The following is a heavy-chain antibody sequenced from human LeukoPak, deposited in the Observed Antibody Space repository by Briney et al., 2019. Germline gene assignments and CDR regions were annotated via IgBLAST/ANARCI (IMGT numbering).Heavy chain of an antibody. D-gene: IGHD2-2*01. V-gene: IGHV4-30-2*01. Sequence: SQTLSLTCAVSGGSISSGGYSWSWIRQPPGKGLEWIGYIYHSGSTYYNPSLKSRVTISVDRSKNQFSLKLSFVTAADTAVYYCARAGGSYAVDYWGQGTLVTVSS. CDR2: IYHSGST. J-gene: IGHJ4*02. CDR3: ARAGGSYAVDY. CDR1: GGSISSGGYS.